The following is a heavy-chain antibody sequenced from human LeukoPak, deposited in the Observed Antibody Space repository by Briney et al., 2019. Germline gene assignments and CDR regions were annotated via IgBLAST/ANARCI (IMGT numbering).Heavy chain of an antibody. V-gene: IGHV4-39*01. CDR1: GGPISRSNFF. CDR3: ATVGDNGGYYPFDY. CDR2: IYYSGNT. D-gene: IGHD4-17*01. J-gene: IGHJ4*02. Sequence: NASETLSLTCTVSGGPISRSNFFWGWIRQPPGKGLEWIGSIYYSGNTYYNPSLKSRLTIAVDTSRNQSSLKMSSVTAADTAVYYCATVGDNGGYYPFDYWGQGTLVTVSS.